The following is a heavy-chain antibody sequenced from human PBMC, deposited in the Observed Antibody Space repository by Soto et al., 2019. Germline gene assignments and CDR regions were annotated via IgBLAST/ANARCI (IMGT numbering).Heavy chain of an antibody. CDR3: ARHRVGATYLFDY. Sequence: SETLSLTCTVSGGSISSYSWSWIRQPPGKRLEWIGYIYYSGSTNYSPSLKSRVTISVDTSKNQFSLKLSSVTAADTAVYYCARHRVGATYLFDYWGQGILVTVSS. D-gene: IGHD1-26*01. V-gene: IGHV4-59*08. CDR2: IYYSGST. J-gene: IGHJ4*02. CDR1: GGSISSYS.